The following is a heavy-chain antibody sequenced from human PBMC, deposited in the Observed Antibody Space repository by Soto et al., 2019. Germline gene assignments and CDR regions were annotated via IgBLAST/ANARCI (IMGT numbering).Heavy chain of an antibody. D-gene: IGHD2-15*01. CDR2: IYYSGST. J-gene: IGHJ5*02. CDR3: ARQVYIVVVVAATTWLDP. V-gene: IGHV4-39*01. CDR1: GGSISSSSYY. Sequence: SETLSLTCTVSGGSISSSSYYWGWISQPPGKGLEWIGSIYYSGSTYYNPSLKSRVTISVDTSKNQFSLKLSSVTAADTAVYYCARQVYIVVVVAATTWLDPSGQGTLVTVYS.